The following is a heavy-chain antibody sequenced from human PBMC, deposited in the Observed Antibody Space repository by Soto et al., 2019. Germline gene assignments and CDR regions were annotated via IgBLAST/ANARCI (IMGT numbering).Heavy chain of an antibody. Sequence: QVQLVQSGAEVKKPGSSVKVSCKASGGTFSSYSISWVRQAPGQGLEWMGRIIPILGIANYAQKFQGRVTISADKSRRTAYMELRSLRSEDTAVYYCARGGDGDTPGMDVWGQGTTVTVSS. CDR2: IIPILGIA. V-gene: IGHV1-69*02. CDR1: GGTFSSYS. CDR3: ARGGDGDTPGMDV. J-gene: IGHJ6*02.